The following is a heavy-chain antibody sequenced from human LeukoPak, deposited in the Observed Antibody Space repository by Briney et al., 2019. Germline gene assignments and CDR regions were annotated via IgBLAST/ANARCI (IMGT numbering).Heavy chain of an antibody. J-gene: IGHJ6*03. V-gene: IGHV3-7*01. CDR1: GFTLSSYW. D-gene: IGHD3-3*01. CDR2: IKQDGSEK. CDR3: ARVGVFGVVTYYYYYMDV. Sequence: GGSLRLSCAASGFTLSSYWMSWVRQAPGKGLEWVANIKQDGSEKYYVDSVKGRFTISRDNAKNSLYLQMNSLRAEDTAVYYCARVGVFGVVTYYYYYMDVWGKGTTVTVSS.